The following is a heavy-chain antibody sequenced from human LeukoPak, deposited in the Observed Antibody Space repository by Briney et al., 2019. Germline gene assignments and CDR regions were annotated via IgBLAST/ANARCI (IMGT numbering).Heavy chain of an antibody. Sequence: GGSLRLSCAASGFTFSSYAMHWVRQAPGKGLEWVAVISYDGSNKYYADSVKGRFTISRDNSKNTLYLQMNSLRAEDTAVYYCARDTEQWLARYFDYWGQGTLVTVSS. D-gene: IGHD6-19*01. CDR3: ARDTEQWLARYFDY. J-gene: IGHJ4*02. V-gene: IGHV3-30-3*01. CDR1: GFTFSSYA. CDR2: ISYDGSNK.